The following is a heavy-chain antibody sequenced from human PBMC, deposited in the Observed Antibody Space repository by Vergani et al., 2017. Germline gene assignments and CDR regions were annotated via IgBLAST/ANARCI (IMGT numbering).Heavy chain of an antibody. J-gene: IGHJ4*02. CDR2: VSGSSATP. V-gene: IGHV3-23*01. D-gene: IGHD5-12*01. CDR3: TTGSRGYTGYFFDY. Sequence: EVQLLESGGGLVQPGGSLRLSCEASGFSFPGYAMSWVRQAPGKGLEWVSSVSGSSATPYYADSVKGRFLITRDNSKNTLHLQMNSLRADDTAGYYCTTGSRGYTGYFFDYLGQGTLATGSS. CDR1: GFSFPGYA.